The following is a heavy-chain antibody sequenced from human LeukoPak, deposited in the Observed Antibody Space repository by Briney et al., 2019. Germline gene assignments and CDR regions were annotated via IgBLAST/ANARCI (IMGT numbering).Heavy chain of an antibody. V-gene: IGHV3-66*02. CDR2: IYRGGST. CDR3: ARASYYYDSSGYYPHY. D-gene: IGHD3-22*01. Sequence: GGSLRLSCAASGFTVSSNYMSWVRQAPGKGLEWVSVIYRGGSTYYEDSVKGRFTISRDNSKNTLYLQMNSLRAEDTAVYYCARASYYYDSSGYYPHYWGQGTLVTVSS. CDR1: GFTVSSNY. J-gene: IGHJ4*02.